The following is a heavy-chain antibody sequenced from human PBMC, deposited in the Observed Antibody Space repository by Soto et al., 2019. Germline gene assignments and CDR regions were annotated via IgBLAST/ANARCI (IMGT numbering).Heavy chain of an antibody. D-gene: IGHD2-15*01. CDR1: GGSISSNNW. CDR2: IYPSGNT. CDR3: VRGMGVASGGPLEY. V-gene: IGHV4-4*02. Sequence: PSETLSLTCTVSGGSISSNNWWSWVRQPPGKGLEWIGEIYPSGNTKYNPSLKSRVTISVDKSKNQFSLKVNSVTAADTAVYYCVRGMGVASGGPLEYWGQGTLVTVS. J-gene: IGHJ4*02.